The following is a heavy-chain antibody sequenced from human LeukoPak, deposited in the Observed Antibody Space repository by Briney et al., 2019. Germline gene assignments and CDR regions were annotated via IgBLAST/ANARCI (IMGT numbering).Heavy chain of an antibody. CDR2: INHSGST. CDR3: ARGSRVGTVTTNFDY. J-gene: IGHJ4*02. CDR1: GGSISSGGYY. Sequence: SETLSLTCTVSGGSISSGGYYWSWIRQPPGKGLEWIGEINHSGSTNYNPSLKSRVTISVDTSKNQFSLKLSSVTAADTAVYYCARGSRVGTVTTNFDYWGQGTLVTVSS. D-gene: IGHD4-11*01. V-gene: IGHV4-39*07.